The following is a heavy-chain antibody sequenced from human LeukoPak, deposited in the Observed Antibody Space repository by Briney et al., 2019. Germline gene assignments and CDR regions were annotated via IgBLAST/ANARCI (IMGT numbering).Heavy chain of an antibody. D-gene: IGHD4-17*01. CDR2: TYYRSKWYD. J-gene: IGHJ4*02. Sequence: SQTLSLTFAISGDSVSINSAAWNWIRQSPSRGLEWLGRTYYRSKWYDDYAISVKSRIIINPDTSKNQFSLQLNSVTPEDTAVYYCTRGAGDYGDYARFDYWGQGTLVTVSS. V-gene: IGHV6-1*01. CDR1: GDSVSINSAA. CDR3: TRGAGDYGDYARFDY.